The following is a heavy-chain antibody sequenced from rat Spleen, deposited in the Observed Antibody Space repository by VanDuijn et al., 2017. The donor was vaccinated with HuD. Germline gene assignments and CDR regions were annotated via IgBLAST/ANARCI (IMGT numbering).Heavy chain of an antibody. Sequence: EMQLQESGPGLVKPSQSLSLTCSVTGYSITSGYGWNWIRKFPGNKLEWMGYINSAGSTNYNPPLKSQISITRDTSKNQFFLQLTSVIIEDTATYYCARLSYYGYNYFDYWGQGVMVTVSS. CDR2: INSAGST. D-gene: IGHD1-7*01. J-gene: IGHJ2*01. V-gene: IGHV3-3*01. CDR3: ARLSYYGYNYFDY. CDR1: GYSITSGYG.